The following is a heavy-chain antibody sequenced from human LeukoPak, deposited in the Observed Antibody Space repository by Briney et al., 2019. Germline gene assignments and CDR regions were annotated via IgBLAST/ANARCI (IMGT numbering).Heavy chain of an antibody. CDR1: GFTFSSYA. Sequence: GGSLRLSCAASGFTFSSYAMSWVRQAPGKGLEWVSAISGSGGSTYYADSVKGRFTISRDNSKNTLYLQMNSLRAEDTAVYYCAKEATPSIAVAGRSAFDIWGQGTMVTVSS. D-gene: IGHD6-19*01. CDR3: AKEATPSIAVAGRSAFDI. J-gene: IGHJ3*02. CDR2: ISGSGGST. V-gene: IGHV3-23*01.